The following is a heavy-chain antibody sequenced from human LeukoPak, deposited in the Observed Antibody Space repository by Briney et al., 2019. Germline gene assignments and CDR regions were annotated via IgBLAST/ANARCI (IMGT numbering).Heavy chain of an antibody. CDR1: GDFITAYY. Sequence: SETLSLTCSVSGDFITAYYWSWIRQPPGKGLEWIGYVYYSGSTNYNPSLKSRVTISVDTSKNQFSLKLSSVTAADTAVYYCARGRGYSGYDDGYYFDYWGQGTLVTVSS. CDR3: ARGRGYSGYDDGYYFDY. V-gene: IGHV4-59*01. CDR2: VYYSGST. D-gene: IGHD5-12*01. J-gene: IGHJ4*02.